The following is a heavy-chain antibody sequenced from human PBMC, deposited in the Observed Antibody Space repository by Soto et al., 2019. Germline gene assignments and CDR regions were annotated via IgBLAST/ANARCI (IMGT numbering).Heavy chain of an antibody. CDR2: MNPESRNT. CDR1: GYTFTRYD. Sequence: QVQLVQSGAEVKEPGASGRVSCKASGYTFTRYDINWVRQATGQGREWMGWMNPESRNTGYAQKVQGRVTMNSETSISTAYMELTSLRSEDTAFYYCAIFVRHQLSTLDFWGKGALVSVTS. J-gene: IGHJ4*02. D-gene: IGHD2-2*01. V-gene: IGHV1-8*01. CDR3: AIFVRHQLSTLDF.